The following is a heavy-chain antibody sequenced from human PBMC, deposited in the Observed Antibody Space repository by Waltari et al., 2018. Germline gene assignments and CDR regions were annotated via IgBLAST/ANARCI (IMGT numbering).Heavy chain of an antibody. Sequence: QVQLVQSGAEVTKPGASVKVSCKVSGYPLTELSMHWVRQAPGKGLEWMGGFDPEDGETIFAQKFQGRVTMTADTSTDTVYMELSSLRSEDTAVYYCAIPWAVRPGNWFDPWGQGTLVTVSS. CDR1: GYPLTELS. J-gene: IGHJ5*02. D-gene: IGHD6-6*01. V-gene: IGHV1-24*01. CDR2: FDPEDGET. CDR3: AIPWAVRPGNWFDP.